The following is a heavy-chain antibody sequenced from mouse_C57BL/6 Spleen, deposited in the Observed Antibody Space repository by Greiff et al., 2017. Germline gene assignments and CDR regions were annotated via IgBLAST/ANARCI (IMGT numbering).Heavy chain of an antibody. Sequence: VKLQESGAELVMPGASVKLSCKASGYTFTSYWMHWVKQRPGQGLEWIGEIDPSDSYTNYNPKFKGKSTLTVDISSSTAYIQLSSLTSEASAVYYGARWDGSSYGFAYWGQGTLVTVSA. CDR2: IDPSDSYT. J-gene: IGHJ3*01. CDR3: ARWDGSSYGFAY. D-gene: IGHD1-1*01. CDR1: GYTFTSYW. V-gene: IGHV1-69*01.